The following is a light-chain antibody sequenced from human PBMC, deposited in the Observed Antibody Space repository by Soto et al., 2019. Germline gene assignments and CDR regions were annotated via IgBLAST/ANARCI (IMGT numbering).Light chain of an antibody. V-gene: IGKV4-1*01. CDR3: QQYYTTPRT. CDR1: QTFLAGSNIKAN. Sequence: DIVMTQSPDSLACLWGGRATINGSSSQTFLAGSNIKANLTWYQQKPGQPPKLIIYWASTRELGVPDRFSGSGSGTDFTLTISSLQAEDVAVYYCQQYYTTPRTFGHGTKVEIK. CDR2: WAS. J-gene: IGKJ1*01.